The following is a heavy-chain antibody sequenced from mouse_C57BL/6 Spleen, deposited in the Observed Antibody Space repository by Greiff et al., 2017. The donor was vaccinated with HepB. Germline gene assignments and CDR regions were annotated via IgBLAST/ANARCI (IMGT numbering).Heavy chain of an antibody. CDR2: ISYDGSN. D-gene: IGHD2-4*01. CDR1: GYSITSGYY. V-gene: IGHV3-6*01. Sequence: VQLQQSGPGLVKPSQSLSLTCSVTGYSITSGYYWNWIRQFPGNKLEWMGYISYDGSNNYNPSLKNRISITRDTSKNQFFLKLNSVTTEDTATYYCARGGYYDYDDYAMDYWGQGTSVTVSS. CDR3: ARGGYYDYDDYAMDY. J-gene: IGHJ4*01.